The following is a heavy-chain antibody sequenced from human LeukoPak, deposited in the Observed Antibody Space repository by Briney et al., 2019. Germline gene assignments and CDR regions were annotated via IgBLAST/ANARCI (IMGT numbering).Heavy chain of an antibody. CDR1: GYTFSSFS. J-gene: IGHJ4*02. D-gene: IGHD3-22*01. CDR2: ISVRSNYI. V-gene: IGHV3-21*01. Sequence: PGGSLRLSCAASGYTFSSFSINWVRQAPGKGLEWVSSISVRSNYIYYADSVRGRFSISRDDPRDSLYLQMNSLRAEDTAVYYCVRLRRNSDTSGYYYYYDFWGQGTLVTVSS. CDR3: VRLRRNSDTSGYYYYYDF.